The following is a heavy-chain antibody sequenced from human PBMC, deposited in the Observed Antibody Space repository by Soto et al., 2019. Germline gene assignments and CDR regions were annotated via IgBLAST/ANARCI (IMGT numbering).Heavy chain of an antibody. CDR2: IYHSGST. CDR3: ARVAVAGTRVDY. V-gene: IGHV4-4*02. Sequence: QVQLQESGPGLVKPSGTLSLTCAVSGGSISSSNWWSWVRQPPGKGLEWIGEIYHSGSTNYNPSLKSRGTISVAKSTNQFSLKLSSVTAADTAVYYCARVAVAGTRVDYWGQGTLVTVSS. J-gene: IGHJ4*02. D-gene: IGHD6-19*01. CDR1: GGSISSSNW.